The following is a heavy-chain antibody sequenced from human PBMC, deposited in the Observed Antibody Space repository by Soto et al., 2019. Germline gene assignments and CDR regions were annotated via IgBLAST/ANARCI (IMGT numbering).Heavy chain of an antibody. V-gene: IGHV3-72*01. CDR2: TRNKANSYTT. J-gene: IGHJ2*01. CDR3: ARGEIDGESYWYFDL. CDR1: GFTFSDHY. Sequence: GGSLRLSCAASGFTFSDHYMDWVRQAPGKGLEWVGRTRNKANSYTTEYAASVKGRFTISRDDSKNSLYLQMNSLKTEDTAVYYCARGEIDGESYWYFDLWGRGTLVTVSS.